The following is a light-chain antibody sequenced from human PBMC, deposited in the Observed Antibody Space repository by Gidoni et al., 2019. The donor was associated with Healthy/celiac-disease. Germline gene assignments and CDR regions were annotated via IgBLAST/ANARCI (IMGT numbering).Light chain of an antibody. CDR3: QQYNNWPRT. J-gene: IGKJ2*01. CDR1: QRVSSN. V-gene: IGKV3-15*01. CDR2: GAS. Sequence: EIVMTQSPATLSVSPGERATLSCRASQRVSSNLAWYQQKPGQALRLLIYGASTRATGIPARFSGSGSGTEFTLTISSLQSEDFAVYYCQQYNNWPRTFGQGTKLEIK.